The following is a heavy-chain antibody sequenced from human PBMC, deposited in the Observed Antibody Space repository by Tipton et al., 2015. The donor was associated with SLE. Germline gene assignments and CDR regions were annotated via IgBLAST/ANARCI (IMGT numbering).Heavy chain of an antibody. D-gene: IGHD6-13*01. J-gene: IGHJ5*02. CDR3: ARQSLIIPYSRSFDP. CDR1: GYSFTTYW. V-gene: IGHV5-51*01. CDR2: IYPGDSDT. Sequence: QLVQSGAEVKKPGESLKISCKGSGYSFTTYWIGWVRQMPGKGLEWMGIIYPGDSDTRYSPSFQGQVTISADKSISTAYLQWSSLKASDPAMYYCARQSLIIPYSRSFDPWGQGTLVTVSS.